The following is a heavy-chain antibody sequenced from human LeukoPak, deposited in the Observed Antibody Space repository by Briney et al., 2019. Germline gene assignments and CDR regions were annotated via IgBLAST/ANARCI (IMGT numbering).Heavy chain of an antibody. CDR3: ARDSPSRDSSDYMDV. J-gene: IGHJ6*03. CDR2: ISYDGSNK. CDR1: GFTFSSYA. V-gene: IGHV3-30*01. D-gene: IGHD6-6*01. Sequence: PGRSLRLSCAASGFTFSSYAMHWVRQAPGKGLEWVAVISYDGSNKNYVDSVKGRFTISRDNSKNTLYPQMNSLRAEDTAVYYCARDSPSRDSSDYMDVWGKGTTVTVSS.